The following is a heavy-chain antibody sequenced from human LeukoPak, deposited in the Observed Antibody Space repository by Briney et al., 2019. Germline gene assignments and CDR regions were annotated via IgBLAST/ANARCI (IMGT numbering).Heavy chain of an antibody. Sequence: GGSLRLSCAASGFTFSSYNMNWVRQAPGKGLEWVSSISSSTYINYADSVKGRFTISRDNAKNSLFLQMNSLRAEDTAVYYCARANSADYWGQGTLVTVSS. J-gene: IGHJ4*02. V-gene: IGHV3-21*01. CDR3: ARANSADY. D-gene: IGHD4-11*01. CDR2: ISSSTYI. CDR1: GFTFSSYN.